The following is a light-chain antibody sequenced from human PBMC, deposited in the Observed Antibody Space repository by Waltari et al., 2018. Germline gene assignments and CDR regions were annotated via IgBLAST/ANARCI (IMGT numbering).Light chain of an antibody. CDR3: QQYYRSRT. J-gene: IGKJ1*01. CDR1: QSVLYNSNGKNY. V-gene: IGKV4-1*01. CDR2: WAS. Sequence: INCKSSQSVLYNSNGKNYLAWYQQKPGQPPKLLIYWASTRQSGVPDRFSGSGSGTDFTLTINSLQAEDVAVYYCQQYYRSRTFGQGTKVEIK.